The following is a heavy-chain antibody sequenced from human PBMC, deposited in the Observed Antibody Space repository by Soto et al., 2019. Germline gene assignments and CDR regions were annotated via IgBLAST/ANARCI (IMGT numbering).Heavy chain of an antibody. Sequence: GGSLRLSCAASGFTFDEFGMSWVRQVPGKGPEWVSSFNWNGNYTHYADSVRGRFTISRDSARNTLYLQMSNLRVDDTAVYRCAKGGIPMIVVATATFYFASWGQGSLVTVSP. V-gene: IGHV3-20*01. CDR2: FNWNGNYT. CDR1: GFTFDEFG. D-gene: IGHD3-22*01. CDR3: AKGGIPMIVVATATFYFAS. J-gene: IGHJ4*02.